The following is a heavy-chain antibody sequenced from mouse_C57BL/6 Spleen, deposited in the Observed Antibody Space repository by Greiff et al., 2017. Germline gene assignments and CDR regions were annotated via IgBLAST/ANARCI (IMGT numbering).Heavy chain of an antibody. Sequence: VKLKQPGAELVMPGASVKLSCKASGYTFTSYWMHWVKQRPGQGLEWIGEIDPSDSYTNYNQKFKGKSTLTVDKSSSTAYMQLSSLTSEDSAVYYCARGTVVAHWYFDVWGTGTTVTVSS. CDR2: IDPSDSYT. CDR1: GYTFTSYW. CDR3: ARGTVVAHWYFDV. J-gene: IGHJ1*03. V-gene: IGHV1-69*01. D-gene: IGHD1-1*01.